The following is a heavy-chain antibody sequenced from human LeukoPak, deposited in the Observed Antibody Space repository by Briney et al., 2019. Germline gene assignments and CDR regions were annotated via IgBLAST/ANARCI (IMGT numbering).Heavy chain of an antibody. CDR2: IIPIFGTA. D-gene: IGHD1-26*01. Sequence: GSSVKVSCKASGGTFSSYAISWVRQAPGQELEWMGGIIPIFGTANYAQKFQGRVTITADKSTSTAYMELRSLRSDDTAVYYCATSLPRTVGATTRLWFDFDYWGQGTLVTVSS. CDR1: GGTFSSYA. CDR3: ATSLPRTVGATTRLWFDFDY. J-gene: IGHJ4*02. V-gene: IGHV1-69*06.